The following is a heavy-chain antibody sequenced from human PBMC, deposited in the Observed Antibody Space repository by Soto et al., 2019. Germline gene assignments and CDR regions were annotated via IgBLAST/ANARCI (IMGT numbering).Heavy chain of an antibody. Sequence: ASVKVSCKASGGTFSSYAISWVRQAPGQGLEWMGGIIPIFDTANYAQKFQGRVTITADESTSTAYMELSSLRSEDTAVYYCATYCSSTSCRPYFDYWGQGTLVTVSS. CDR1: GGTFSSYA. V-gene: IGHV1-69*13. CDR3: ATYCSSTSCRPYFDY. D-gene: IGHD2-2*01. J-gene: IGHJ4*02. CDR2: IIPIFDTA.